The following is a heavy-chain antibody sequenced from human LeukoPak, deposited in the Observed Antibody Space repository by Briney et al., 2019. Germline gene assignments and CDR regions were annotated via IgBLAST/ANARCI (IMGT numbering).Heavy chain of an antibody. J-gene: IGHJ4*02. V-gene: IGHV3-64D*09. Sequence: QTGGSLRLSCSASGFTFSSYAMHWVRQAPGKGLEYVSAISSSGGSTYYADSVKGRFTISRDNSKNTLYLQMSSLRAEDTAVYYCVKDSSSWYKRFDYWGQGTLVTVSS. CDR3: VKDSSSWYKRFDY. CDR2: ISSSGGST. CDR1: GFTFSSYA. D-gene: IGHD6-13*01.